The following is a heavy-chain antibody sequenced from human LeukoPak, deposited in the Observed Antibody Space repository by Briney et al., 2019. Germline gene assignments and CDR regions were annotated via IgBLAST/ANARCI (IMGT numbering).Heavy chain of an antibody. CDR3: ARGIGYCSGGSCYNYGMDV. D-gene: IGHD2-15*01. V-gene: IGHV4-4*07. CDR2: IYTSGST. J-gene: IGHJ6*02. CDR1: GGSISRYY. Sequence: SETLSLTCTVSGGSISRYYWGWLRQPAGKGLEWIGRIYTSGSTNYNPSLKSRVTMSVDTSKNQFSLKLSSVTAADPAVYYCARGIGYCSGGSCYNYGMDVWGQGTTVTVSS.